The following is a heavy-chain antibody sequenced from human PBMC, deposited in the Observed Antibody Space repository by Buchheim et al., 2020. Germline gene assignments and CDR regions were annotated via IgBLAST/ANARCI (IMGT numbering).Heavy chain of an antibody. J-gene: IGHJ4*02. V-gene: IGHV3-23*01. CDR1: GFTFSSYA. CDR3: AKDQGFVGVVAATLLLDY. D-gene: IGHD2-15*01. CDR2: ISGSGGST. Sequence: EVQLLESGGGLVQPGGSLRLSCAASGFTFSSYAMSWVRQAPGKGLEWVSAISGSGGSTYYAAYVKGRFTISRDNSKNTLYLQMNSLRAEDTAVYYCAKDQGFVGVVAATLLLDYWGQGTL.